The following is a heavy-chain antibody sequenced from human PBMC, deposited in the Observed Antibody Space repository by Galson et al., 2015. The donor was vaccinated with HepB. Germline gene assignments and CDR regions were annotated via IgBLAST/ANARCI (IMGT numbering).Heavy chain of an antibody. D-gene: IGHD2-21*02. CDR1: GGSISSGGYY. V-gene: IGHV4-31*03. J-gene: IGHJ4*02. CDR2: IFHSANA. CDR3: AREVTSPTIFDS. Sequence: TLSLTCTVSGGSISSGGYYWTWIRQHPGKGLEWIGYIFHSANAYYNPSLKSRVTISVDPSKNQFSLRLSSVTAADTAVYFCAREVTSPTIFDSWGQGTQVTVSS.